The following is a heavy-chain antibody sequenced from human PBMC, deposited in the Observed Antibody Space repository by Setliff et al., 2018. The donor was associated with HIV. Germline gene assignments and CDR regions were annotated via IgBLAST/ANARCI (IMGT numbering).Heavy chain of an antibody. V-gene: IGHV1-2*06. CDR1: GYTFTSYY. J-gene: IGHJ3*02. Sequence: ASVKVSCKASGYTFTSYYIHWVRQAPGQGLEWMGRIIPNSGGTNFARNFQGRVTMTRDTSISTAYMELSRLRSDDTAVYYCASKVYCTNGVCLDAFDIWGQGTKVTVSS. D-gene: IGHD2-8*01. CDR2: IIPNSGGT. CDR3: ASKVYCTNGVCLDAFDI.